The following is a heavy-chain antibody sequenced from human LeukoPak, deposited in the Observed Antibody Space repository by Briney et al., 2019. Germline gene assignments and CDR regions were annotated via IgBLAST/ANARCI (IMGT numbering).Heavy chain of an antibody. CDR1: GFTFSSYG. CDR3: GKKYGSGSYNNWFDP. V-gene: IGHV3-30*02. Sequence: PGGSLRLSCAASGFTFSSYGMHWVRQAPGKGLEWVAFIRYDGSNKYYADSVKGRFTISRDNSKNTLYLQMNSLRAEDTAVYYCGKKYGSGSYNNWFDPWGQGTLVTVSS. CDR2: IRYDGSNK. D-gene: IGHD3-10*01. J-gene: IGHJ5*02.